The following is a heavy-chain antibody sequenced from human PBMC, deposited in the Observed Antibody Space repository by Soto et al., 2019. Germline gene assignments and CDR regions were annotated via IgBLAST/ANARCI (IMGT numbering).Heavy chain of an antibody. J-gene: IGHJ5*02. CDR2: IIPILGIA. CDR3: ARIGIAAAGKDDWFDP. D-gene: IGHD6-13*01. Sequence: GASVKVSCKASGGTSSIYTISWVRQAPGQGLEWMGRIIPILGIANYAQKFQGRVTITADKSTSTAYMELSSLRSEDTAVYYCARIGIAAAGKDDWFDPWGQGTLVTVSS. V-gene: IGHV1-69*02. CDR1: GGTSSIYT.